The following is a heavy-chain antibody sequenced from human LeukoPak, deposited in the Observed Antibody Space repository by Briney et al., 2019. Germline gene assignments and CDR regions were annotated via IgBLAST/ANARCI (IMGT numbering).Heavy chain of an antibody. CDR1: GFTFGSSG. D-gene: IGHD6-13*01. V-gene: IGHV3-30*02. J-gene: IGHJ4*02. CDR2: VQNDGTNK. CDR3: ASRIATSFEY. Sequence: GGSLRLSCTASGFTFGSSGMHWFRQAPGKGLEWVAYVQNDGTNKYYADSVKGRSTISRDDSKNTLYLHMSSLRAEDTAVYYCASRIATSFEYWGPGTLVTVSS.